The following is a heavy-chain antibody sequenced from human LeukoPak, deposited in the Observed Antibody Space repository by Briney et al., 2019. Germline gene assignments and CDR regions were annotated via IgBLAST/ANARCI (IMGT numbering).Heavy chain of an antibody. CDR3: ARAGGSRYYYAMDV. CDR1: GFTFSRYW. Sequence: GGSLRLSCAASGFTFSRYWMSWVRQAPGKGLEWVANIKQDGSEKYYVDSVKGRFTISRDNAENSLYLQMNSLRAEDTAFYYCARAGGSRYYYAMDVWGQGTTVTVSS. J-gene: IGHJ6*02. V-gene: IGHV3-7*03. CDR2: IKQDGSEK. D-gene: IGHD3-16*01.